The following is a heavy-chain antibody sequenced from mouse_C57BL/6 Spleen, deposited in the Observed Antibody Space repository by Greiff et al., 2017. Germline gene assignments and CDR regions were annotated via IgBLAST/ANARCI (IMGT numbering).Heavy chain of an antibody. V-gene: IGHV1-69*01. CDR2: IDPSDSYT. J-gene: IGHJ3*01. Sequence: QVQLQQPGAELVMPGASVKLSCKASGYTFTSYWMHWVKQRPGQGLEWIGEIDPSDSYTNYNQKLKGKSTLTVDKSSSTAYMQLSSLTSEDSAVYYCASSHYYGSSDRAWLAYWGQGTLVTVSA. D-gene: IGHD1-1*01. CDR3: ASSHYYGSSDRAWLAY. CDR1: GYTFTSYW.